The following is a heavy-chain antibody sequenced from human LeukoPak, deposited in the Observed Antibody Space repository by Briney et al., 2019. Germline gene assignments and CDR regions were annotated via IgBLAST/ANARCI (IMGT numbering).Heavy chain of an antibody. CDR3: AREYCSGGSCYVDY. D-gene: IGHD2-15*01. J-gene: IGHJ4*02. Sequence: GGSLRLSCAASGFTFSSYEMNWVRQAPGKGLEWVSYISSSGSTIYCADSVKGRFTISRDNAKNSLYLQMNSLRAEDTAVYYCAREYCSGGSCYVDYWGQGTLVTVSS. CDR2: ISSSGSTI. CDR1: GFTFSSYE. V-gene: IGHV3-48*03.